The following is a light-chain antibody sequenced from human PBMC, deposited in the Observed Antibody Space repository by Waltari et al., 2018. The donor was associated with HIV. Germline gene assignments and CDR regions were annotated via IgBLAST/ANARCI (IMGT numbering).Light chain of an antibody. V-gene: IGKV3-11*01. Sequence: EIVLTQSPATLSLSPGERGTLSCRASQCVSSFLAWYQQKPGQAPRLLIYDASNRATGIPARFSGSGSGTDFTLTISSLEPEDFAVYYCQQRSNWPPTWTFGQGTKVEIK. CDR3: QQRSNWPPTWT. CDR1: QCVSSF. CDR2: DAS. J-gene: IGKJ1*01.